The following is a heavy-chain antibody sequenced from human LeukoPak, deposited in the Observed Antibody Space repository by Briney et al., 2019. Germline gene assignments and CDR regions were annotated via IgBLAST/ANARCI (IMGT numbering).Heavy chain of an antibody. J-gene: IGHJ4*02. D-gene: IGHD3-3*01. CDR2: INPSGGST. Sequence: ASVKVSCKASGYTFTSYYMHWVRQAPGQGLEWMGIINPSGGSTSYAQKFQGRVTMTRDTSTSTVYMELSSLRSEDTAVYYCARNFEDFWSGYKAGGDYWGQGTLVTVSS. CDR1: GYTFTSYY. V-gene: IGHV1-46*01. CDR3: ARNFEDFWSGYKAGGDY.